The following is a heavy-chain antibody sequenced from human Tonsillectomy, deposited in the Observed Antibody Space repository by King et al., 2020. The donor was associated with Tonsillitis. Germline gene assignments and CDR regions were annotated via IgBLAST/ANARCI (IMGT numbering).Heavy chain of an antibody. CDR3: AKGGPIFGVIIHHTFDS. V-gene: IGHV1-69*01. CDR2: INPMSETT. CDR1: GDTFSTYL. J-gene: IGHJ4*02. Sequence: QVQLVESGAEVKKPGSAVKVSCKASGDTFSTYLISWVRQAPGQGLEWMGGINPMSETTNYAQKFQGRVSITADASTSTAYMELSSLRSEDTAMYYCAKGGPIFGVIIHHTFDSWGQGTFVTVSS. D-gene: IGHD3-3*01.